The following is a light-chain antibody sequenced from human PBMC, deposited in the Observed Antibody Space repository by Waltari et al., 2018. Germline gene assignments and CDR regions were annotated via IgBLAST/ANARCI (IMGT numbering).Light chain of an antibody. J-gene: IGKJ5*01. CDR3: QQSSSTPIT. CDR2: AAS. CDR1: RSITTY. V-gene: IGKV1-39*01. Sequence: DIQMTQSPSYLSASVGDRVTITCRASRSITTYLNWYQQKPGKAPKVLIYAASSLESGVPSRFSGSGSGTDFTLTITTLQPEDFVTYYCQQSSSTPITFGQGTRLQIK.